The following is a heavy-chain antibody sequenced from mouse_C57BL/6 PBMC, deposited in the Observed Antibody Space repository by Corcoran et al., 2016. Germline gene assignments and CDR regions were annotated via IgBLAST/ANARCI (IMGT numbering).Heavy chain of an antibody. V-gene: IGHV9-3*01. J-gene: IGHJ2*01. D-gene: IGHD2-3*01. CDR1: GYTFTTYG. CDR2: INTYSGVP. Sequence: QIQLVQSGPELKKPGETVKISCKASGYTFTTYGMSWVKQAPGKGLKWMGWINTYSGVPTYADDFKGRFAFSLETSASTAYLQINNLKNKDTATYFCARLDGYYYFDYWGQGTTLTVSS. CDR3: ARLDGYYYFDY.